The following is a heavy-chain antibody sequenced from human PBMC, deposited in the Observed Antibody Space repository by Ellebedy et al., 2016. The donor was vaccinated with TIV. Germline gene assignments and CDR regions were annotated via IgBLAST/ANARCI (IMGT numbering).Heavy chain of an antibody. J-gene: IGHJ3*02. Sequence: AASVKVSCKASGYTFTGYYLHWVRQAPGQGLEWMGWINCNSGGTNYAQKFQGWVTMTRDTSISTAYVELSRLRSDDTAVYYCARGYYASGSYPASDIWGQGTMVTVSS. D-gene: IGHD3-10*01. CDR3: ARGYYASGSYPASDI. CDR2: INCNSGGT. V-gene: IGHV1-2*04. CDR1: GYTFTGYY.